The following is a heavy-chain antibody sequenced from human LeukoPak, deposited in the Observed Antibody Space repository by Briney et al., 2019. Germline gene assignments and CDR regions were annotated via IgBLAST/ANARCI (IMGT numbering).Heavy chain of an antibody. D-gene: IGHD6-13*01. V-gene: IGHV3-43*02. CDR3: AKESAKFDY. J-gene: IGHJ4*01. CDR2: ISADGGNT. Sequence: GGAVRLSCVVSGINFADYAMHWVRQPPGKGLEWVSLISADGGNTFTADSVKGRFSISSDNIKNSLYLKMNSLRSEDTAMYYCAKESAKFDYWGHGTLVA. CDR1: GINFADYA.